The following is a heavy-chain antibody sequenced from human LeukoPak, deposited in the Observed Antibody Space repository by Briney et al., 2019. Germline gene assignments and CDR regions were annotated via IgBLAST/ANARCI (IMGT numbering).Heavy chain of an antibody. CDR3: ARGEYYGSGRFSYYYYYGMDV. Sequence: ASVKVSCKVSGYTLTELSMHWVRQAPGKGLEWMGGFNPEDGETIYAQKFQGRVTMTEDTSTDTAYMELSSLRSEDTAVYYCARGEYYGSGRFSYYYYYGMDVWGQGTTVTVSS. CDR2: FNPEDGET. D-gene: IGHD3-10*01. CDR1: GYTLTELS. J-gene: IGHJ6*02. V-gene: IGHV1-24*01.